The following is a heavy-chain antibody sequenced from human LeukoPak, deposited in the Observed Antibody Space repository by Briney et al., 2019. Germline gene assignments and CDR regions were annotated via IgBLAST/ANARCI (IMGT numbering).Heavy chain of an antibody. CDR3: ARDFTFAGLTYYYDSSGEKPGYYYYMDV. J-gene: IGHJ6*03. CDR1: GYTFTGYY. Sequence: ASVKVSCKASGYTFTGYYMHWVRQAPGQGLEWMGWINPNSGGTNYAQKFQGRVTMTRDTSISTAYMELSRLRSDDTAVYYCARDFTFAGLTYYYDSSGEKPGYYYYMDVWGKGTTVTVSS. CDR2: INPNSGGT. D-gene: IGHD3-22*01. V-gene: IGHV1-2*02.